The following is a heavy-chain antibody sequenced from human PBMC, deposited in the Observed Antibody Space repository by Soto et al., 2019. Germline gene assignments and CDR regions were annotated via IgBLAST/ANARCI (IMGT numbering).Heavy chain of an antibody. J-gene: IGHJ4*02. D-gene: IGHD3-22*01. CDR1: GGSISSGGYY. CDR2: IYYSGST. V-gene: IGHV4-31*03. Sequence: PWETLSLTCTVSGGSISSGGYYWSWIRQHPGKGLEWIGYIYYSGSTYHNPSLKSRVTISVDTSKNQFSLKLSSVTAADTAVYYCARGTYDSSGYYQGPPDDWGQGTLVPVSP. CDR3: ARGTYDSSGYYQGPPDD.